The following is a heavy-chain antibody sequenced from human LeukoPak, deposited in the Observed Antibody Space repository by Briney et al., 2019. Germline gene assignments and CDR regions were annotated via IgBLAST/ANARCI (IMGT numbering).Heavy chain of an antibody. CDR1: GGSISSYY. V-gene: IGHV4-59*01. D-gene: IGHD6-13*01. CDR3: ARDAYSSSWYYFDY. Sequence: PSETLSLTCTVSGGSISSYYWSWIRQPPGKGLEWIGYIYYSGSTSYNPSLKSRVTISVDTSKNQFSLKLSSVTAADTAVYYCARDAYSSSWYYFDYWGQGTLVTVSS. J-gene: IGHJ4*02. CDR2: IYYSGST.